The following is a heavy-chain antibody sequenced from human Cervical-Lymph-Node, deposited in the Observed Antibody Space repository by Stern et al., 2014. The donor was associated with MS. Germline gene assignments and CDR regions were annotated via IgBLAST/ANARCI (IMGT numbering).Heavy chain of an antibody. CDR1: GGSISGFY. V-gene: IGHV4-4*07. CDR3: ARDLRSDYSSSGFDY. J-gene: IGHJ4*02. CDR2: ISASGST. D-gene: IGHD6-6*01. Sequence: QLQLQESGPGLVKPSETLSLACTVSGGSISGFYWSWIRQPAGKGLEWICRISASGSTDQTPPLKSRVPMSVDPSRNQFPLKLRSVTAADTAVYYCARDLRSDYSSSGFDYWGQGTLVTVSS.